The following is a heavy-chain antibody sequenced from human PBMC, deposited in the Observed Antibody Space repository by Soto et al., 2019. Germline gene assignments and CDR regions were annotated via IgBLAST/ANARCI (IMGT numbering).Heavy chain of an antibody. J-gene: IGHJ6*02. Sequence: GGSLRLSCAASGFTVSSNYMSWVRQAPGRGLELVSVIYSGGSTYYADSVKGRFTISRDNSKNTLYLQMNSLRAEDTAVYYCARDRGSRGYCSSTSCPYYYGMDVWGQGTTVTVSS. D-gene: IGHD2-2*01. CDR1: GFTVSSNY. CDR3: ARDRGSRGYCSSTSCPYYYGMDV. V-gene: IGHV3-53*01. CDR2: IYSGGST.